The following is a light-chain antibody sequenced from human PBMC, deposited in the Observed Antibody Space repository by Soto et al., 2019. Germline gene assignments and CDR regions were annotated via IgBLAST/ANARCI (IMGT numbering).Light chain of an antibody. V-gene: IGKV1-39*01. CDR3: QHSYSSPPEYT. Sequence: DIQMTQSPSSLSASIGDRVTITCRASQSIITYLNWYQQKPGNAPKLLIQGASSLESGVPSRFSGSGSGTDFTLTISSLQPEDFATYYGQHSYSSPPEYTFGQGTKLEIK. CDR1: QSIITY. CDR2: GAS. J-gene: IGKJ2*01.